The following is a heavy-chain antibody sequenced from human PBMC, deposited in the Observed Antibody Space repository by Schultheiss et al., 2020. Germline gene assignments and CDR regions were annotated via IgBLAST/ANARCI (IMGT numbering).Heavy chain of an antibody. Sequence: SETLCLTCGVFGGSFNAYYWTWIRQPPGKGLEWIGEINHSGSNNYNPSLKSRVTISVDTSKNQFSLKLSSVNAADTAVYYCARHTGTYRFDVWGQGTMVTVS. CDR3: ARHTGTYRFDV. CDR1: GGSFNAYY. V-gene: IGHV4-34*01. J-gene: IGHJ3*01. CDR2: INHSGSN. D-gene: IGHD1-26*01.